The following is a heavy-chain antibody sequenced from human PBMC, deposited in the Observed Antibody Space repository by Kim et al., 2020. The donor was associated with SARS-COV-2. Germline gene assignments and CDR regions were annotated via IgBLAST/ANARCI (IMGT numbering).Heavy chain of an antibody. D-gene: IGHD3-22*01. CDR3: ARHDGLIYYDSSGYQPLRA. J-gene: IGHJ5*02. Sequence: GESLKISCKGSGYSFTSYWISWVRQMPGKGLEWMGRIDPSDSYTNYSPSFQGHVTISADKSISTAYLQWSSLKASDTAMYYCARHDGLIYYDSSGYQPLRAWGQGTLVTVSS. CDR2: IDPSDSYT. CDR1: GYSFTSYW. V-gene: IGHV5-10-1*01.